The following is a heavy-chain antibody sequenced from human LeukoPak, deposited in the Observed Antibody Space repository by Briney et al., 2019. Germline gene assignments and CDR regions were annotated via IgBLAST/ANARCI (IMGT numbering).Heavy chain of an antibody. CDR3: ARASGSYGSGSYYYYGMDV. CDR2: IFHSGST. CDR1: GYSISSGYY. V-gene: IGHV4-38-2*01. Sequence: SETLSLTWAVSGYSISSGYYWGWIRQPLGKGLEWIGSIFHSGSTYYNPSLKSRVNMLVDTSKNQISLKLSSVTAADTAVYYCARASGSYGSGSYYYYGMDVWGKGTTVTVSS. D-gene: IGHD3-10*01. J-gene: IGHJ6*04.